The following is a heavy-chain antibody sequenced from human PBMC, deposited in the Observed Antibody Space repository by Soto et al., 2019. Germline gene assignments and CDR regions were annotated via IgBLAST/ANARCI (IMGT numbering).Heavy chain of an antibody. CDR1: GFTFSGDA. CDR3: VRDYVMDV. V-gene: IGHV3-21*01. Sequence: GGSLRLACAASGFTFSGDAMNWVRQAPGKGLEWVSSISTTSTYIYYAESVKGRFTISRDNANNSLHLQMNSLRAEDTAVYYCVRDYVMDVWGQGTTVTVSS. D-gene: IGHD3-10*02. CDR2: ISTTSTYI. J-gene: IGHJ6*02.